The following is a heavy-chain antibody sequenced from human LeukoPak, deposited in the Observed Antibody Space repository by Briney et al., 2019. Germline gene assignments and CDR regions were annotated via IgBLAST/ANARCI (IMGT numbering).Heavy chain of an antibody. CDR1: GDSVSSNSAA. CDR2: TYYRSKWYN. D-gene: IGHD3-10*01. Sequence: SQTLSLTCAISGDSVSSNSAAWNWIRQSPSRGLEWLGRTYYRSKWYNDYAVSLKSRITLNPDTSKSQFSLQLNSVTPEDTAVYYCARARGSGSGSWDYWGQGTLVTVSS. CDR3: ARARGSGSGSWDY. J-gene: IGHJ4*02. V-gene: IGHV6-1*01.